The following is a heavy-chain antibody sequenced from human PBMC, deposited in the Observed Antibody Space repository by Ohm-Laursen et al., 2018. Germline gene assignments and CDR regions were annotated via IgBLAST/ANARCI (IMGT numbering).Heavy chain of an antibody. V-gene: IGHV4-59*07. Sequence: SDTLSLTCTVPGGSISSYYWTWIRQPPGKGPEWIGYMYYSGSTNYNPSLKSRVTLSVDTSKNQFSLKLTSVTAADTAVYYCARLGHYYDTSGTGMDVWGQGTTVTVSS. CDR3: ARLGHYYDTSGTGMDV. J-gene: IGHJ6*02. CDR1: GGSISSYY. D-gene: IGHD3-22*01. CDR2: MYYSGST.